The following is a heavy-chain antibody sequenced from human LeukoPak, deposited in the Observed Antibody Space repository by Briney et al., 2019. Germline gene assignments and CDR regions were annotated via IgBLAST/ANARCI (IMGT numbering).Heavy chain of an antibody. D-gene: IGHD2-2*01. CDR1: GGSFSGYY. Sequence: SETLSLTCAVYGGSFSGYYRSWIRQPPGKGLEWIGEINHSGSTNYNPSLKSRVTISVDTSKNQFSPKLSSVTAADTAVYYCASHYCSSTSCYFSGWGQGTLVTVSS. CDR3: ASHYCSSTSCYFSG. V-gene: IGHV4-34*01. J-gene: IGHJ4*02. CDR2: INHSGST.